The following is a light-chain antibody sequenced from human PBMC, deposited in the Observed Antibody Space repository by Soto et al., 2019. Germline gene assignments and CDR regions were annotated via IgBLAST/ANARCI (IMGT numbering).Light chain of an antibody. Sequence: QFVLTQPASVSGSPGQSITISCTGTSSDVGGYNYVSWYQQHPGKAPKLMIYEVSNRPSGVSNRFSGSKSGNTASLTISGLQAEDEADYYCSSYTSSSTYNSVFGTGTKVTVL. CDR2: EVS. J-gene: IGLJ1*01. CDR1: SSDVGGYNY. CDR3: SSYTSSSTYNSV. V-gene: IGLV2-14*01.